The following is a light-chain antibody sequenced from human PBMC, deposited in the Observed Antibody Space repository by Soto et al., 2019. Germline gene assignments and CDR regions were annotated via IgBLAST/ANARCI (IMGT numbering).Light chain of an antibody. V-gene: IGKV3-20*01. CDR2: DAS. CDR3: QQYGSSPIT. J-gene: IGKJ5*01. Sequence: VLTMSPATLSLSPGERATLSCRASQSVSNNYLAWYQQKPGQAPRLLIYDASNRASGIPDRFSGSGSGTDFSLTISRLEPEDFAVYHCQQYGSSPITFGQGTRLEI. CDR1: QSVSNNY.